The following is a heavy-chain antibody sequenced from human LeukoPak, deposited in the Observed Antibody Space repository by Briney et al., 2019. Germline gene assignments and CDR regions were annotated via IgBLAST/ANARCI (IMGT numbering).Heavy chain of an antibody. J-gene: IGHJ4*02. CDR1: GFTFSSYG. CDR3: ARARSLGIVATSFDY. Sequence: GGSLRLSCAVSGFTFSSYGMHWCRQAPGKGLEGGAVIWYDGSSKYYADSVKGRFTISRDNSKNTLYLQMNSLRAEDTAVYYCARARSLGIVATSFDYWGQGTLVTVSS. D-gene: IGHD5-12*01. V-gene: IGHV3-33*08. CDR2: IWYDGSSK.